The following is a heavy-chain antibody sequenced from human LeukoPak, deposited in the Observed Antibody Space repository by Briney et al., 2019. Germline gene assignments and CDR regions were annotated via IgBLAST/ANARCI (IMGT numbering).Heavy chain of an antibody. D-gene: IGHD3-10*01. CDR3: AGGQAVVRGVSWDFDY. CDR2: INPNSGGT. Sequence: ASVKVSCKASGYTFTDYYMHWVRQAPGQGLEWMGWINPNSGGTNYAQKFQGRVTMTRDTSISTAYMELSRLRSDDTAVYYCAGGQAVVRGVSWDFDYWGQGTLVTVSS. J-gene: IGHJ4*02. CDR1: GYTFTDYY. V-gene: IGHV1-2*02.